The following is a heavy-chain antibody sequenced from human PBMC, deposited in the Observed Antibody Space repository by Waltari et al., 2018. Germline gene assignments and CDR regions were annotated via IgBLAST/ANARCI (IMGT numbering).Heavy chain of an antibody. CDR2: VYYTGIA. CDR1: GASLISSSHY. Sequence: QLQESGPGLVKPSETLSLICSVSGASLISSSHYWGWVRQPPGRGMEWIGNVYYTGIACYNPSLRSRVNMSVDTSKNEFSLSLTSVTAADTSVYFCARHERGWQVVKNSHFDYWGQGILVSISS. CDR3: ARHERGWQVVKNSHFDY. D-gene: IGHD6-19*01. V-gene: IGHV4-39*01. J-gene: IGHJ4*02.